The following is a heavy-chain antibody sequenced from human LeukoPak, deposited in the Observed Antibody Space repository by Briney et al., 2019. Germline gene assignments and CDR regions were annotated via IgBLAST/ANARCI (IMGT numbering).Heavy chain of an antibody. CDR2: ISGSGGST. J-gene: IGHJ3*02. CDR3: AKGHSSLPGLDAFDI. CDR1: GFTFSNFA. Sequence: GGSLRLSCAASGFTFSNFAMNWVRQAPGKGLEWVSTISGSGGSTYYADSVKGRFTISRDNSKNTLYLQMNSLRAEDTAVYYCAKGHSSLPGLDAFDIWGQGKMVTVSS. D-gene: IGHD6-6*01. V-gene: IGHV3-23*01.